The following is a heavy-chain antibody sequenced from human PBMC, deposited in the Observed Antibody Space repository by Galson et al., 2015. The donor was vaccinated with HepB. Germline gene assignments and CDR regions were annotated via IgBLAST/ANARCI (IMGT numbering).Heavy chain of an antibody. D-gene: IGHD3-3*01. V-gene: IGHV1-2*06. Sequence: VSCKASGYTFTGYYVRWVRQAPDQGLEGRGRTNLNSGGTNYAQKFQGRVTMTRDTSISTAYMELSRLRSDDTAVYYCARSIIQQDAFDIWGQGTMVTVSS. J-gene: IGHJ3*02. CDR3: ARSIIQQDAFDI. CDR2: TNLNSGGT. CDR1: GYTFTGYY.